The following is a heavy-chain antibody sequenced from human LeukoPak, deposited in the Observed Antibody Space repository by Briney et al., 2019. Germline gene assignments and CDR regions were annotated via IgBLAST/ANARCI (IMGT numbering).Heavy chain of an antibody. CDR2: IYGNDDK. J-gene: IGHJ4*02. CDR1: GFSPTTGGVA. CDR3: AHRVSSGFDY. D-gene: IGHD6-25*01. V-gene: IGHV2-5*01. Sequence: ESGPTLVNPTQTLTLTCTFSGFSPTTGGVAVGWIRQPPGKALEWLALIYGNDDKRYSPSLKSRLTISKDTSKNQVVLTMTNMDPVDTATYYCAHRVSSGFDYWGQGTLVTVSS.